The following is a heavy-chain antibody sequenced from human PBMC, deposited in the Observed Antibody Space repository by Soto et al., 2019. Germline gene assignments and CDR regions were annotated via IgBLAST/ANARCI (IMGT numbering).Heavy chain of an antibody. CDR1: GFTFDDYA. D-gene: IGHD3-16*01. CDR3: AKMDLGTPHFDY. Sequence: GGSLRLSCAASGFTFDDYAMHWVRQAPGKGLEWVSGISWNSGSIGYVDSVKGRFTISRDNAKNSLYLQMNSLRAEDTALYYCAKMDLGTPHFDYWGQGTLVTVSS. V-gene: IGHV3-9*01. CDR2: ISWNSGSI. J-gene: IGHJ4*02.